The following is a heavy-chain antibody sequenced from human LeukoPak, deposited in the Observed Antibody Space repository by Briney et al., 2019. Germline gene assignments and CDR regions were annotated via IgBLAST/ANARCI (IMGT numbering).Heavy chain of an antibody. D-gene: IGHD1-26*01. V-gene: IGHV3-21*01. Sequence: GGSLRLSCAASGFAFNTYSMNWVRQAPGKGLEWVSSISSSSSYIYYADSVKGRFTISRDNAKNSLYLQMNSLRVEDTAVYYCARAYSERYGLGYYYMDVWGKGTTVTVS. CDR3: ARAYSERYGLGYYYMDV. CDR1: GFAFNTYS. CDR2: ISSSSSYI. J-gene: IGHJ6*03.